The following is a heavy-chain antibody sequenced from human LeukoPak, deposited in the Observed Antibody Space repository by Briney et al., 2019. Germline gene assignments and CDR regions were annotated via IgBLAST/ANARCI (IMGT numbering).Heavy chain of an antibody. CDR1: GFTLSDYS. D-gene: IGHD6-13*01. V-gene: IGHV3-48*04. J-gene: IGHJ4*02. Sequence: GGSLRLSCAASGFTLSDYSMNWVRQAPGKGLEWVSYNSFNVNTKYYGDSVKGRFTISRDNAKNSLYLHMDSPRAEDTAVYYCAKPLGGTGYSSSWVYFDYWGQGTLVTVSS. CDR2: NSFNVNTK. CDR3: AKPLGGTGYSSSWVYFDY.